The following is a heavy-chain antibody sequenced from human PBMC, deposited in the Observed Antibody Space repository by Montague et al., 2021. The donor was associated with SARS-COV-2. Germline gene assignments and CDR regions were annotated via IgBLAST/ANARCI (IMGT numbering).Heavy chain of an antibody. Sequence: SLRLSCSASGFTFSSYSINWVRQAPGKGLEWVSSISKISDYIYYXDSVKGRFTISRDNAKNSLYLQMNSLRAEDTAVYYCARPFRDSGAWYGMDVWGQGTTVTVSS. CDR2: ISKISDYI. D-gene: IGHD3-10*01. CDR1: GFTFSSYS. CDR3: ARPFRDSGAWYGMDV. J-gene: IGHJ6*02. V-gene: IGHV3-21*01.